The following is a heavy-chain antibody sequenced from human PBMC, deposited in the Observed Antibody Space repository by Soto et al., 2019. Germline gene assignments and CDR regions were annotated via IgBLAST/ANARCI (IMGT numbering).Heavy chain of an antibody. Sequence: QVQLMQSGAEVKKPGASVKVSCKASGDTFTDYYIHWVRQAPGQGLEWMGTVNPSGGHTTYAQHFLGRVTITRDTSTSTLYMEMTSLTSDDTAIYYWARGGHVVVGTAALDYWGQGTRVTVSS. CDR3: ARGGHVVVGTAALDY. CDR2: VNPSGGHT. V-gene: IGHV1-46*01. D-gene: IGHD2-21*02. CDR1: GDTFTDYY. J-gene: IGHJ4*02.